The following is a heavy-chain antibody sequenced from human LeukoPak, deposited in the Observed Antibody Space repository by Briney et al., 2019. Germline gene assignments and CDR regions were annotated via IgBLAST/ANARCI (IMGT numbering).Heavy chain of an antibody. CDR2: IYTSGST. CDR1: GGSISSGSYY. D-gene: IGHD6-19*01. J-gene: IGHJ4*02. Sequence: SETLSLTCTVSGGSISSGSYYWSWIRQPAGKGLEWIGRIYTSGSTNYNPSLKSRVTISVDTSKNQFSLKLSSVTAADTAVYYCAKDHEQWLVRYYFDYWGQGTLVTVSS. CDR3: AKDHEQWLVRYYFDY. V-gene: IGHV4-61*02.